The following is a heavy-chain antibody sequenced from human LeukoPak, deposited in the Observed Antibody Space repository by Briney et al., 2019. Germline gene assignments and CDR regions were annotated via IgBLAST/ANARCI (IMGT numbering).Heavy chain of an antibody. V-gene: IGHV3-21*01. CDR1: GFTFSSYG. Sequence: GGSLRLSCAASGFTFSSYGMSWVRQAPGKGLEWVSSISSSSSYMYYADSMKGRFTISRDNAKNSLYLQMNSLRAEDTAVYYCARDSLEVREVVYWYFDLWGRGTLVTVSS. CDR2: ISSSSSYM. CDR3: ARDSLEVREVVYWYFDL. J-gene: IGHJ2*01. D-gene: IGHD3-10*01.